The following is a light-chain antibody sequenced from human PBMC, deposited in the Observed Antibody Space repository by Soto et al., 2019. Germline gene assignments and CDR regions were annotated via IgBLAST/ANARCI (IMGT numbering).Light chain of an antibody. CDR1: SSNIGSNA. CDR3: AAWDDSLNAVV. J-gene: IGLJ2*01. CDR2: SNN. V-gene: IGLV1-44*01. Sequence: QAVVTQPPSASGTPGQRVTISCSGSSSNIGSNAVIWYQQLPGTAPKLLIYSNNQRPSGVPDRFSGSKSGTSASLAISGLQSEDEADYYCAAWDDSLNAVVFGGGTKVTVL.